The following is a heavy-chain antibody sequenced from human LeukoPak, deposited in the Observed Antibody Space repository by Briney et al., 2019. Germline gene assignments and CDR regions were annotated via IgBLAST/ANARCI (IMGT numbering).Heavy chain of an antibody. Sequence: GGSLRLSCAASGFTFSDYYMSWIRQAPGKGLEWVSYISSSGSTIYYADSVKGRFPISRGNAKNSLYLQMNSLRAEDTAVYYCAREKGITIFGVVTEDYYYYMDVWGKGTTVTVSS. CDR1: GFTFSDYY. D-gene: IGHD3-3*01. CDR2: ISSSGSTI. V-gene: IGHV3-11*01. CDR3: AREKGITIFGVVTEDYYYYMDV. J-gene: IGHJ6*03.